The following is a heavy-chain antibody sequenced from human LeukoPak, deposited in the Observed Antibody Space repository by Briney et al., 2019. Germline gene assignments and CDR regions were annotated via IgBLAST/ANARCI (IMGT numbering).Heavy chain of an antibody. CDR1: GFTFSTYW. CDR3: ARYQGGGWDV. V-gene: IGHV3-7*01. J-gene: IGHJ6*02. Sequence: GGSLRLSCAASGFTFSTYWMSWVRQAPVKGLGWVANIKQDGSEKYYVDSVKGRFTISRDNAKNSLYLQMNSLRAEDTAVYYCARYQGGGWDVWGQGTTVTVSS. D-gene: IGHD6-25*01. CDR2: IKQDGSEK.